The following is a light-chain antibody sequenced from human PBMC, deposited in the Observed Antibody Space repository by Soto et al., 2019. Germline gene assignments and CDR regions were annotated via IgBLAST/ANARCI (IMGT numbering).Light chain of an antibody. Sequence: QSVLTQPASVSGSLGQSVTISCTGPRSDIGDSNFISWYQHSPGKAPRLLIYEVNNRPSGVSKRFSGSKAGNTASLTISGLLDDDEADYFCASFRSGTILVFGSGTKVTVL. J-gene: IGLJ1*01. CDR2: EVN. CDR1: RSDIGDSNF. CDR3: ASFRSGTILV. V-gene: IGLV2-14*01.